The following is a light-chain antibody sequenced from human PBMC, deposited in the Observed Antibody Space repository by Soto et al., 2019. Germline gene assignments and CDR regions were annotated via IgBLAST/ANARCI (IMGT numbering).Light chain of an antibody. Sequence: QSVLTQPASVSGSPGQSITIFCTGTSSDVGGYNYVSWYQQHPGKAPKFMIYDVSNRPSGVSNRFSGSKSGNTASLTISGLQAEDEADYYCSSYTTSNTRQIVFGTGTRSPS. CDR2: DVS. V-gene: IGLV2-14*01. J-gene: IGLJ1*01. CDR3: SSYTTSNTRQIV. CDR1: SSDVGGYNY.